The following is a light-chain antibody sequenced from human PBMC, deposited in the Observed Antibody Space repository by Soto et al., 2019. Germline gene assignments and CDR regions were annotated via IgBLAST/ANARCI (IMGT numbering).Light chain of an antibody. J-gene: IGKJ5*01. V-gene: IGKV3-11*01. CDR1: QSVVKC. CDR2: DVS. CDR3: QQSNNWPPIT. Sequence: EMVLTQSPATLSLSPGERATISCRASQSVVKCLARYQQKPGQVPRLLIYDVSSRAPGIPARFSGSGSGTHFTPTISSLEPEDFGVYYCQQSNNWPPITFGQGTRPEIK.